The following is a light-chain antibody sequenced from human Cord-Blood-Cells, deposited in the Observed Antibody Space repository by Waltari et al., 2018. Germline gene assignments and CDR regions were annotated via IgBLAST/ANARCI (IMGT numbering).Light chain of an antibody. Sequence: DIQMTQSPSSLSASVGDRVTITCRGSQSISSYLNWYQQKPGKAPKLLIYAASSLQSGVPSRFSSSGSGTDFTLTISSLQPEDFATYYCQQSYSTPYTFGQGTKLEIK. J-gene: IGKJ2*01. CDR2: AAS. V-gene: IGKV1-39*01. CDR3: QQSYSTPYT. CDR1: QSISSY.